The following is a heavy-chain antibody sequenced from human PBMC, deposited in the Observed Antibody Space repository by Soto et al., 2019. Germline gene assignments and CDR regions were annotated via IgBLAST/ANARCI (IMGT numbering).Heavy chain of an antibody. CDR2: ILVGSGQT. Sequence: QIHLVQSGPEVKRPGTSMKVSCKASGATFTSSTVNWVRQARGQPPEWIGWILVGSGQTNYPQRCQGRVAITRDMSTYTAYLELNNLRSDDTAVYYCAAISSGYYRVFDYWGQGTLVTVSS. CDR3: AAISSGYYRVFDY. V-gene: IGHV1-58*01. J-gene: IGHJ4*02. CDR1: GATFTSST. D-gene: IGHD3-22*01.